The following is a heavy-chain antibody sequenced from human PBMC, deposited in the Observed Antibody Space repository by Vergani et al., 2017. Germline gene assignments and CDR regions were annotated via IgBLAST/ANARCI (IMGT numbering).Heavy chain of an antibody. D-gene: IGHD5-24*01. Sequence: EVQLLQSEGAVVQPGGPLRLSCVAFGFPLSSHAISWVRQGHGQGLDWVAIIKNTGDSTPYANSVKGRFTISRDNSKNTLYLQMNSLGLEDTAVYYCGRGRDNYNWGQGTLVTVSS. V-gene: IGHV3-23*01. CDR3: GRGRDNYN. CDR2: IKNTGDST. J-gene: IGHJ4*02. CDR1: GFPLSSHA.